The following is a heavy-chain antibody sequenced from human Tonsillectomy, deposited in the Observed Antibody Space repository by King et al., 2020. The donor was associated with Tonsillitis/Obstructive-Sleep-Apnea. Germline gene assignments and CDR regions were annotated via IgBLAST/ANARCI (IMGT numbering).Heavy chain of an antibody. D-gene: IGHD3-3*01. CDR3: TTDITIFGVVIISSFDY. V-gene: IGHV3-15*07. CDR1: GFTFSNAW. Sequence: VQLVESGGGLVKPGGSLRLSCAASGFTFSNAWMNWVRQAPGKGLEWVGRIKSKTDGGTTDYAAPVKGRFTISRDDSKNTLYLQMNSLKTEDTAVYYCTTDITIFGVVIISSFDYWGQGTLVTVSS. J-gene: IGHJ4*02. CDR2: IKSKTDGGTT.